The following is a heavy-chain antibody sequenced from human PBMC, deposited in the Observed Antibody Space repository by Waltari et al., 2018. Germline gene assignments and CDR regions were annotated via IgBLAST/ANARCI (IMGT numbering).Heavy chain of an antibody. CDR2: IYYSGNT. J-gene: IGHJ5*02. D-gene: IGHD1-26*01. V-gene: IGHV4-39*01. CDR3: ARTYSGDYEFWFDP. CDR1: GGSISSINYN. Sequence: QLQLQESGPGLVKSSETLSLTCDVSGGSISSINYNWGWLRQTPGQGLEWIASIYYSGNTYYNPSLKSRVTISVDTSKNQFSLRLSSVTAADTAVYDCARTYSGDYEFWFDPWGQGTLVTVSS.